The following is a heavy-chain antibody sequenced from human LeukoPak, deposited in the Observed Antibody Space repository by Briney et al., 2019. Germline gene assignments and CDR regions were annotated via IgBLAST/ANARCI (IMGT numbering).Heavy chain of an antibody. CDR3: STEDKYCSGANCGKY. Sequence: ASVKVSCKASGYTFTDYYMNWVRQAPGQGLEWMGWIHPNSGGIKYAQRFQGRVTMTRDKSISTVYMELSSLRSDDTAVYYCSTEDKYCSGANCGKYWGQGTLVTVSS. CDR1: GYTFTDYY. D-gene: IGHD2-15*01. J-gene: IGHJ4*02. CDR2: IHPNSGGI. V-gene: IGHV1-2*02.